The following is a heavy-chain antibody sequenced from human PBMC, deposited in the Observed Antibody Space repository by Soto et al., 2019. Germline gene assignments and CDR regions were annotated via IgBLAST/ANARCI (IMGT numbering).Heavy chain of an antibody. D-gene: IGHD3-16*01. CDR3: AKGGPFTGGFDP. CDR2: INPKFGDT. CDR1: GYTFTAYY. J-gene: IGHJ5*02. V-gene: IGHV1-2*02. Sequence: QVQLVQSGAEVKEPGDSVRVSCEASGYTFTAYYIHWVRQAPGQGLEWMGWINPKFGDTTYAQDFQGRVSMTRDMSISTVYMELSRLTSDDTAIYYCAKGGPFTGGFDPWGQGTLVTVAS.